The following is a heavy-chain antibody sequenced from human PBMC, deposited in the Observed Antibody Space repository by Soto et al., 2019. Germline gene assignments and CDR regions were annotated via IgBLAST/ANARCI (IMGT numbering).Heavy chain of an antibody. D-gene: IGHD3-10*01. V-gene: IGHV4-59*12. CDR2: IYYSGST. CDR3: ARESLMTISSRAYYYYGMDF. Sequence: SETLSLTCTVSGGSISSYYWSWIRQPPGKGLEWIGYIYYSGSTNYNPSLKSRVTISVDTSKNQFSLKLSSVTAAYTAVYYCARESLMTISSRAYYYYGMDFWGQGTTVIGSS. J-gene: IGHJ6*02. CDR1: GGSISSYY.